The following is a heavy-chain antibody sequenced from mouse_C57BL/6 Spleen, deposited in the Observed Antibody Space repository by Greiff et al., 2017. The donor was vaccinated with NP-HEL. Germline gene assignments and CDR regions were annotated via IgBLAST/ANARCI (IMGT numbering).Heavy chain of an antibody. CDR2: IHPNSGST. Sequence: VQLQQSGAELVKPGASVKLSCKASGYTFTSYWMHWVKQRPGQGLEWIGMIHPNSGSTNYNEKFKSKATLTVDKSSSTAYMQLSSLTSEDSAVYYCARSHLYGSRDYFDYWGQGTTLTVSS. CDR1: GYTFTSYW. V-gene: IGHV1-64*01. D-gene: IGHD1-1*01. J-gene: IGHJ2*01. CDR3: ARSHLYGSRDYFDY.